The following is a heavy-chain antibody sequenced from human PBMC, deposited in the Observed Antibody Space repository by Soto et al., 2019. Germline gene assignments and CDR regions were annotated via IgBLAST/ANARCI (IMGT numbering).Heavy chain of an antibody. CDR3: AQRDEYWGFFY. V-gene: IGHV3-9*01. CDR2: ISWNSDSI. J-gene: IGHJ4*02. D-gene: IGHD2-15*01. Sequence: EVQLVESGGGLVQPGRSLRLSCAASGFTCDDFAMHWVRQAPGKGLEWVSGISWNSDSIGYADSVKGRFIISRDNAKNSLYLQMNSMRAEDTALYYCAQRDEYWGFFYWGQGTLVTVSS. CDR1: GFTCDDFA.